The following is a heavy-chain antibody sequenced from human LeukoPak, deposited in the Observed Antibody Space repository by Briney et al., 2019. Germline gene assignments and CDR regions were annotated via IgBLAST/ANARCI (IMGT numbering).Heavy chain of an antibody. J-gene: IGHJ4*02. D-gene: IGHD3-10*02. Sequence: PSETLSLTCAVYGGSFSGYYWSWIRQPPGKGLEWIGEINHSGSTNYNPSLKSRVTISVDTSKNQFSLKLSSVTAADTAVYYCARKSSLVHLGLFGYWGQGTLVTVSS. CDR2: INHSGST. CDR1: GGSFSGYY. V-gene: IGHV4-34*01. CDR3: ARKSSLVHLGLFGY.